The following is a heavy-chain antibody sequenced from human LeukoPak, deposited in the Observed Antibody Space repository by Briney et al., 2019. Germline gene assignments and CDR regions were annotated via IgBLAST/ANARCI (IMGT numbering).Heavy chain of an antibody. CDR1: GFAFSNYA. CDR2: LISSGATT. CDR3: AKDDIVVVVSAIWD. Sequence: YPGGSLRLSCAASGFAFSNYAMSWVRQAPGKGLEWVSSLISSGATTYYADSVKGRFTISRDNSKNTLSLQMNSLRAEDTAVYYCAKDDIVVVVSAIWDWGQGTLVAVSS. D-gene: IGHD2-8*02. J-gene: IGHJ4*02. V-gene: IGHV3-23*01.